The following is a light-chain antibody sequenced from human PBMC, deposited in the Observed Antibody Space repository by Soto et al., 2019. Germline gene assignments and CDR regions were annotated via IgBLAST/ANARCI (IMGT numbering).Light chain of an antibody. CDR3: QQYDGYSMS. CDR2: KAS. V-gene: IGKV1-5*03. J-gene: IGKJ1*01. Sequence: DIQLTQSPSTLSASVGDRVTITCRASQSVNTWLAWFQQKPGKAPKLLIYKASTLESGVPSRFNGSGSGTEFTLTITSMLPDDFATYYCQQYDGYSMSFGQGTKLDI. CDR1: QSVNTW.